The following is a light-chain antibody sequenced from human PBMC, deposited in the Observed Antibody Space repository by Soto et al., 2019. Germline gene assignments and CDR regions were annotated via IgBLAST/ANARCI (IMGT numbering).Light chain of an antibody. CDR2: GAS. Sequence: EIVMTQSPATLSVSPGERASLSCRAGQSVSSNLAWYQYTPGQAPRLLIYGASTRATGIPARFSGSGSGTEFTLTISSLQSEDFAVYYCQQYNNWPPWTFGQGTKVEIK. J-gene: IGKJ1*01. CDR3: QQYNNWPPWT. V-gene: IGKV3-15*01. CDR1: QSVSSN.